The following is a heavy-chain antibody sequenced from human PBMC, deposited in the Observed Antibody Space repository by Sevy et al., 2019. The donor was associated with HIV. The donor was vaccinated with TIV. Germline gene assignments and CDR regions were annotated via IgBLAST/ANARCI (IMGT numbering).Heavy chain of an antibody. CDR2: ILYDGSNE. V-gene: IGHV3-30*18. CDR1: GFTFNGYG. CDR3: AKGLHYGSGSYYGGTDY. D-gene: IGHD3-10*01. J-gene: IGHJ4*02. Sequence: GGSLRLSCAASGFTFNGYGMHWVRQAPGKGLEWVAVILYDGSNEYYADSVKGRFTTSRDNSRNTVYLQMNRLRTEDTAVYYCAKGLHYGSGSYYGGTDYWGQGTLVTVSS.